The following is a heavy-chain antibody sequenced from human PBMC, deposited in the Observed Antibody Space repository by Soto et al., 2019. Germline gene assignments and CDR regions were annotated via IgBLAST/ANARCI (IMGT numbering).Heavy chain of an antibody. CDR3: ARDLIMITFGVVIENYYYYYGMDV. J-gene: IGHJ6*02. Sequence: PGGSLRLSCAASGFTFSSYGMHWVRQAPGKGLEWVAVIWYDGSNKYYADSVKGRFTISRDNSKNTLYLQMNSLRAEDTAVYYCARDLIMITFGVVIENYYYYYGMDVRAQRTTDTGSS. V-gene: IGHV3-33*01. CDR2: IWYDGSNK. D-gene: IGHD3-16*02. CDR1: GFTFSSYG.